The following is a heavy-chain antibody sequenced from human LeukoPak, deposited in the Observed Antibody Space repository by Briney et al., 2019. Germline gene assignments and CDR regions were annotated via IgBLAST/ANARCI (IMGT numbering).Heavy chain of an antibody. CDR1: GFTFSSYA. Sequence: GGSLRLSCAASGFTFSSYAMSWVRQAPGKGLEWVSAISGSGGSTYYADSVKGRFTISRDNSKNTLYLQMNSLRAEDMAVYYCAKDRPTLKYYYDSIPLDYWGQGTLVTVSS. V-gene: IGHV3-23*01. CDR2: ISGSGGST. J-gene: IGHJ4*02. D-gene: IGHD3-22*01. CDR3: AKDRPTLKYYYDSIPLDY.